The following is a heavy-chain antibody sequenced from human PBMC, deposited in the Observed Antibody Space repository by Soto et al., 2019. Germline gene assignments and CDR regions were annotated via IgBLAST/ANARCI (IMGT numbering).Heavy chain of an antibody. D-gene: IGHD5-12*01. CDR3: TRGREDAQSGYDLVFDY. J-gene: IGHJ4*02. CDR1: GGSLSGYY. CDR2: IDRGGNT. V-gene: IGHV4-34*01. Sequence: QVQLHQWGAGLLKPSETLSLSCAVYGGSLSGYYWTWIRQPPGEGLEWIGEIDRGGNTKFNLSLESRVTISVDTSKNQFSLQMTSVAAADTAIYYCTRGREDAQSGYDLVFDYWGQGILVTVS.